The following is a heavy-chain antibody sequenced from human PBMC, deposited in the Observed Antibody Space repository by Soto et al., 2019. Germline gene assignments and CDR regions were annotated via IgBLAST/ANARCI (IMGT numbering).Heavy chain of an antibody. CDR2: ISGSGGST. J-gene: IGHJ1*01. V-gene: IGHV3-23*01. Sequence: EVQLLESGGGLVQPGGSLRLSCAASGFTFSSYAMSWVRQAPGKGLEWVSAISGSGGSTYYADSVKGRFTISRDNSKNTLYLQMNSLRAEDTAVYYCAKEIAAQDFWSGWGLGSFQYWGQGTLVTVSS. CDR3: AKEIAAQDFWSGWGLGSFQY. CDR1: GFTFSSYA. D-gene: IGHD3-3*01.